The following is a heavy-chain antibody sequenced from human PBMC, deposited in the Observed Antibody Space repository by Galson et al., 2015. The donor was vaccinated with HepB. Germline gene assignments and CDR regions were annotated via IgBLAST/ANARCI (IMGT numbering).Heavy chain of an antibody. J-gene: IGHJ5*02. D-gene: IGHD2-15*01. CDR3: ARGALVVVVDGTLNNWFDP. V-gene: IGHV1-18*01. CDR1: GYTFSSYS. CDR2: ISTYTHNK. Sequence: SVKVSCKASGYTFSSYSITWLRQALGQGLEWMGWISTYTHNKNYARHLQGGVTMTTDTSTSTAYMELRSLRSDDTAVYYCARGALVVVVDGTLNNWFDPWGQGTLVTVSS.